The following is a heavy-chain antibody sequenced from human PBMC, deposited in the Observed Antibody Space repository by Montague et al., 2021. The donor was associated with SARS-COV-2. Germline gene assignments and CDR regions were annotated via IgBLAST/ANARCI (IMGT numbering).Heavy chain of an antibody. CDR2: LSGSGGSP. CDR3: AKDLEFGIVVVITYYFDY. Sequence: SLRLSCAASGFTVSSYALSWVRQAPGKGLEWVSALSGSGGSPYYSYSXXVLFTISRDNSKNTLYLQMNSLRAEDTAVYYCAKDLEFGIVVVITYYFDYWGQGTLVTVSS. V-gene: IGHV3-23*01. D-gene: IGHD3-22*01. CDR1: GFTVSSYA. J-gene: IGHJ4*02.